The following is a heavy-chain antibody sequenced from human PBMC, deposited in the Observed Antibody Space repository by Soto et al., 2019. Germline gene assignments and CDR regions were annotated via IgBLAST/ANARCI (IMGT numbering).Heavy chain of an antibody. J-gene: IGHJ4*02. CDR2: INPNSGGT. CDR1: GYTFTGYC. CDR3: ARGLFNTYSPSSWGYDPYFDY. Sequence: GASVKVSCKASGYTFTGYCMHWVRQAPGQGLEWMGWINPNSGGTNYAQKFQGWVTMTRDTSISTAYMELSRLRSDDTAVYYCARGLFNTYSPSSWGYDPYFDYWGQGTLVTVSS. D-gene: IGHD5-12*01. V-gene: IGHV1-2*04.